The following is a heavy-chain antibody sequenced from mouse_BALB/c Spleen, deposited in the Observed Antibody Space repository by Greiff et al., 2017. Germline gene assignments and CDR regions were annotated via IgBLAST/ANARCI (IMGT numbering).Heavy chain of an antibody. D-gene: IGHD1-1*01. Sequence: VQLQQSGPGLVKPSQSLSLTCTVTGYSITSDYAWNWIRQFPGNKLEWMGYISYSGSTSYNPSLKSRISITRDTSKNQFFLQLNSVTTEDTATYYCARSGYGSSYDYWGQGTTLTVSS. CDR2: ISYSGST. CDR1: GYSITSDYA. J-gene: IGHJ2*01. V-gene: IGHV3-2*02. CDR3: ARSGYGSSYDY.